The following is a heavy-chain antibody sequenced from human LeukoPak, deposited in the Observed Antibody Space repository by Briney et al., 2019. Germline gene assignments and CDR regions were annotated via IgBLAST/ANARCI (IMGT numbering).Heavy chain of an antibody. Sequence: ASVKVSCTASGYTFTSYYMHWVRQAPGQGLGWMGIINPSGGSTSYAQKFQGRVTMTRDTSTSTVYMELSSLRSEDTAVYYCARDSTMTDGMDVWGKGTTVTVSS. CDR2: INPSGGST. V-gene: IGHV1-46*01. CDR1: GYTFTSYY. D-gene: IGHD2-2*01. CDR3: ARDSTMTDGMDV. J-gene: IGHJ6*04.